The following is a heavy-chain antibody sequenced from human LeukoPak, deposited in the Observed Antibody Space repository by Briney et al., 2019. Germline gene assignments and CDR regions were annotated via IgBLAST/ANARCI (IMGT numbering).Heavy chain of an antibody. CDR1: GSRFITYW. CDR2: IYPCASDT. V-gene: IGHV5-51*01. CDR3: ARRPLGSPNWFDP. Sequence: GESLKISFKGSGSRFITYWIAWGRQMPGKGLEWRGIIYPCASDTRYSPSFQRQVTISADKLISTAYLQSSSLKTSDTAIYYCARRPLGSPNWFDPWGQGTLVTVSS. D-gene: IGHD1-26*01. J-gene: IGHJ5*02.